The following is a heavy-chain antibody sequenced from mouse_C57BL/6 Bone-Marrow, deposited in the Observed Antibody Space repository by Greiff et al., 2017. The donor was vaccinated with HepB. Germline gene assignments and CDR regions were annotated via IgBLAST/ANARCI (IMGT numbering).Heavy chain of an antibody. CDR3: ARPPTAQARDYAMDY. CDR2: IYPRSGNT. CDR1: GYTFTSYG. V-gene: IGHV1-81*01. Sequence: VKLMESGAELARPGASVKLSCKASGYTFTSYGISWVKQRTGQGLEWIGEIYPRSGNTYYNEKFKGKATLTADKSSSTAYMELRSLTSEDSAVYFCARPPTAQARDYAMDYWGQGTSVTVSS. J-gene: IGHJ4*01. D-gene: IGHD3-2*02.